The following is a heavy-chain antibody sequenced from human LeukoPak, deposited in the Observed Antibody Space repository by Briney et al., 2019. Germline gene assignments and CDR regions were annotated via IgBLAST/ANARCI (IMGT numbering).Heavy chain of an antibody. CDR2: ISSSSSNI. J-gene: IGHJ3*02. CDR1: GFTFSSYS. V-gene: IGHV3-21*01. D-gene: IGHD5-12*01. CDR3: ARAGYDGTAFDI. Sequence: GGSLRLSCAASGFTFSSYSMNWVRQAPGKGLEWVSSISSSSSNIYYADSVKGRFTISRDTAKNSLYLQMNSLRAEDTAVYYGARAGYDGTAFDIWGQGTMVTVSS.